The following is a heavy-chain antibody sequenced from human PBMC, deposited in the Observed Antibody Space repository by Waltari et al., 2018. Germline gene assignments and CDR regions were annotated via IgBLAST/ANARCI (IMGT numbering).Heavy chain of an antibody. V-gene: IGHV3-30-3*01. D-gene: IGHD6-19*01. CDR3: ARDLMAVGAITREGVDD. CDR1: AFTCSSYA. Sequence: QVQLVPAGGGVVQPGRSLRLSCTDSAFTCSSYALHLVRQAPGKGLEWVAVISYDGSNKCYADSVKGRFTISRDNSKSTLFLQMSSLRADDTAVYYCARDLMAVGAITREGVDDWGQGSLVTVSS. J-gene: IGHJ4*02. CDR2: ISYDGSNK.